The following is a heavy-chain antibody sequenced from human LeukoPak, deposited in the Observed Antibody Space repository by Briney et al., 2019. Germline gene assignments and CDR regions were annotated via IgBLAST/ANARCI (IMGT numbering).Heavy chain of an antibody. V-gene: IGHV3-23*01. D-gene: IGHD3-10*01. Sequence: GGPLRLSCAASGFTFSSYAMSWVRQAPGEGLEWVSAISGSGGSTYYADSVKGRFTISRDNSKNTLYLQMNSLRAEDTAVYYCAKGPLYGSGTDYWGQGTLVTVSS. CDR2: ISGSGGST. CDR1: GFTFSSYA. CDR3: AKGPLYGSGTDY. J-gene: IGHJ4*02.